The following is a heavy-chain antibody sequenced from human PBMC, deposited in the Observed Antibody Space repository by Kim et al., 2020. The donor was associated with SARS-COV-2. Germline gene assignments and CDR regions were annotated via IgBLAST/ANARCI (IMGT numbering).Heavy chain of an antibody. CDR2: FDPEDGET. CDR1: GYTLTELS. V-gene: IGHV1-24*01. CDR3: ATDETYCSSTSCWESGMDV. J-gene: IGHJ6*02. Sequence: ASVKVSCKVSGYTLTELSMHWVRQAPGKGLEWMGGFDPEDGETIYAQKFQGRVTMTEDTSTDTAYMELSSLRSEDTAVYYCATDETYCSSTSCWESGMDVWGQGTTVTVSS. D-gene: IGHD2-2*01.